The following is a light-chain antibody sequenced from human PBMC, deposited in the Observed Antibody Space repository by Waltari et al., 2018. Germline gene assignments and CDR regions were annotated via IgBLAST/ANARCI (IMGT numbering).Light chain of an antibody. J-gene: IGLJ3*02. CDR1: SSDVGRYNL. CDR2: EGS. CDR3: CSYAGSTSWV. Sequence: QSALTQPASVSGSPGQSITLFCTGTSSDVGRYNLVSWYQQYPGKAPKLMIYEGSKRPSGVSNRFSGSKSGNTASLTISGLQADDEADYYCCSYAGSTSWVFGGGTKVTVL. V-gene: IGLV2-23*01.